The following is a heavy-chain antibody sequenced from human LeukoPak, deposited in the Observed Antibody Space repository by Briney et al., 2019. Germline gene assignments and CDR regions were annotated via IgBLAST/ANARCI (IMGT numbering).Heavy chain of an antibody. CDR3: ARLEGDRIFDY. V-gene: IGHV3-21*01. CDR2: ISSSSSYI. Sequence: GGSLRLSCAASGFTVSDNYISWVRQAPGKGLKWVSSISSSSSYIYYADSVKGRFTISRDNAKNSLYLQMNSLRAEDTAVYYCARLEGDRIFDYWGQGTLVTVSS. CDR1: GFTVSDNY. J-gene: IGHJ4*02. D-gene: IGHD3-10*01.